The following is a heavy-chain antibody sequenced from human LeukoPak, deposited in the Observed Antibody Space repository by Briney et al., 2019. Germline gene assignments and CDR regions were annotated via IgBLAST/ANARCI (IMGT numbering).Heavy chain of an antibody. D-gene: IGHD2-8*01. CDR2: ISSSSSYI. V-gene: IGHV3-21*01. J-gene: IGHJ4*02. CDR3: ARSEVYATYFDY. Sequence: GSLSLSYAASGITFSSYSMNWVRQAPGKGLEWVSSISSSSSYIYYADSVKGRFTISRDNAKNSLYLQMNSLRAEDTAVYYCARSEVYATYFDYWGQGTLVTVSS. CDR1: GITFSSYS.